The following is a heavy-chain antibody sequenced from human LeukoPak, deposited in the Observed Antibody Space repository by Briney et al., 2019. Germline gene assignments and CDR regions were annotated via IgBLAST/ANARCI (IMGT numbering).Heavy chain of an antibody. Sequence: ASVKVSCKAFGYTFTSYDIHWVRQATGQGLEWMGWMDPNSGNTGYAQKFQGRVTITRNTPISTAYMELSSLRSEDTAVYYCARRRYSGYDLFDYWGQGTLVTVSS. J-gene: IGHJ4*02. CDR3: ARRRYSGYDLFDY. CDR1: GYTFTSYD. V-gene: IGHV1-8*03. D-gene: IGHD5-12*01. CDR2: MDPNSGNT.